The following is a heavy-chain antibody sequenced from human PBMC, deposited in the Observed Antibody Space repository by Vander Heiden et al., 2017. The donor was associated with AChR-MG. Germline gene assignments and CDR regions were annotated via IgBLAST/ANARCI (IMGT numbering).Heavy chain of an antibody. V-gene: IGHV3-23*01. J-gene: IGHJ5*02. D-gene: IGHD4-17*01. CDR2: ISGSGGST. Sequence: EAQLLESGGGSVQSVGSLRLPCAASGLTFGRYAMGWVRQAPGKGLEWVSAISGSGGSTYYADSVKGRFTISRDNSKNTLYLQMNSLRAEDTAVYYCAKGYDYGDYLGFDPWGQGTLVTVSS. CDR3: AKGYDYGDYLGFDP. CDR1: GLTFGRYA.